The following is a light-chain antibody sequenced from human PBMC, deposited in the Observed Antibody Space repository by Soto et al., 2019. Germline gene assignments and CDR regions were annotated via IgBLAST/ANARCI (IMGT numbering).Light chain of an antibody. V-gene: IGKV4-1*01. Sequence: DIVMTQSPASLAVSLGERATINCKSSQSVLYSSNNKNYLAWYQQKPGQPPKLLIYWASTRESGVPDRFSGRGSGADFTLTISTLQAEDGAVYYCQEYYSPPLTFGGGTKVEIK. CDR2: WAS. J-gene: IGKJ4*01. CDR3: QEYYSPPLT. CDR1: QSVLYSSNNKNY.